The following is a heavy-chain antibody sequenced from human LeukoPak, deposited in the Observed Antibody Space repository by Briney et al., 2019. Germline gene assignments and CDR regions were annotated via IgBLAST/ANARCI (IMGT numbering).Heavy chain of an antibody. CDR2: TYYRSKWYN. V-gene: IGHV6-1*01. CDR1: GDSVSSNSAA. CDR3: ARELIHRGGSYPDY. J-gene: IGHJ4*02. Sequence: SQTLSLTCATSGDSVSSNSAAWTWIRQSPSRGLQWLGRTYYRSKWYNDYAVSVKSRITINPDTSKSQFSLQLNSVTPEDTAVYFCARELIHRGGSYPDYWGQGTLVTVSS. D-gene: IGHD1-26*01.